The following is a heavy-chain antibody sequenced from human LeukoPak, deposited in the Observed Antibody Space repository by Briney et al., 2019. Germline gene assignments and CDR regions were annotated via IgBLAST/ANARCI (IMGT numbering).Heavy chain of an antibody. V-gene: IGHV4-59*08. D-gene: IGHD1-26*01. Sequence: SETLSLTCTVSGGSISNYYWTWIRQPPGKGLEWIGYIYYSGSTNYNPSLKSRVTISVDTSKNQFSLKLSSVTAADTAVYYCARGGGVGATDFDYWGQGTLVTVSS. CDR1: GGSISNYY. CDR3: ARGGGVGATDFDY. CDR2: IYYSGST. J-gene: IGHJ4*02.